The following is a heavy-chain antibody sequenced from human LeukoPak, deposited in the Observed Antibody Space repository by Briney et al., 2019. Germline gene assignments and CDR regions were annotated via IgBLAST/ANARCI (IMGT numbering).Heavy chain of an antibody. V-gene: IGHV4-34*01. CDR1: GGSFSGYY. CDR2: INHSGST. D-gene: IGHD3-3*01. Sequence: SETLSLTCAVYGGSFSGYYWSWIRQPPGKGLEWIGEINHSGSTNYNPSLKSRVTISVDTSKNQFSLKRSSVTAADTAVYYCGRAGERYDFWSGYGGNWFDPWGQGTLVTVSS. CDR3: GRAGERYDFWSGYGGNWFDP. J-gene: IGHJ5*02.